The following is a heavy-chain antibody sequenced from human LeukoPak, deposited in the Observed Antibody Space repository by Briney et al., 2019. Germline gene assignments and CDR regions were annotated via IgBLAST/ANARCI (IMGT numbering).Heavy chain of an antibody. D-gene: IGHD6-13*01. CDR1: GFTFSSYW. J-gene: IGHJ6*02. V-gene: IGHV3-7*01. CDR2: IKQDGSEK. Sequence: GGSLRLSCAASGFTFSSYWMSWVRQAPGKGLEWVANIKQDGSEKYYVDSVKGRFTISRDNAKNPLYLQMNSLRAEDTAVYYCARDSYGGSSWYGMDVWGQGTTVTVSS. CDR3: ARDSYGGSSWYGMDV.